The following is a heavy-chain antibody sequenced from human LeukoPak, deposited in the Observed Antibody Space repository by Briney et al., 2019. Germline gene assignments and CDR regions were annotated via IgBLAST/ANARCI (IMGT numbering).Heavy chain of an antibody. J-gene: IGHJ4*02. V-gene: IGHV3-30*18. CDR3: AKMYYYDSSGPFAY. CDR2: ISYDGSNK. D-gene: IGHD3-22*01. Sequence: GVSLRLSCAASGFTFSSYGMHWVRQAPGKGLEWVAVISYDGSNKYYADSVKGRFTISRDNSKNTPYLQMNSLRAEDTAVSYCAKMYYYDSSGPFAYWGKGPLVTVSS. CDR1: GFTFSSYG.